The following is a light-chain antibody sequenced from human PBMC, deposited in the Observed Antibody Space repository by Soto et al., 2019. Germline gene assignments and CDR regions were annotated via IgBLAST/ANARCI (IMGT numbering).Light chain of an antibody. J-gene: IGKJ3*01. CDR3: QTYNSASFA. CDR1: QGIKNY. V-gene: IGKV1-27*01. CDR2: AAS. Sequence: DIQMTQSPSSLSASVGDRVTITCRASQGIKNYLAWYQQRPGKATNLLIYAASTLQSGVPSRFSGRGSGTHFTLTISSLQAEDVAIYYCQTYNSASFAFGPGIRVDIK.